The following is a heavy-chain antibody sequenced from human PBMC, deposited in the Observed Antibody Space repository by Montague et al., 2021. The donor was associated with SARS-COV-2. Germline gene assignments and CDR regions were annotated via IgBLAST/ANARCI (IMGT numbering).Heavy chain of an antibody. J-gene: IGHJ3*02. D-gene: IGHD3-9*01. CDR2: INQGGAP. Sequence: SETLSLTCAVSRGSFSNYYWTWIRQSPGKGLEWIGEINQGGAPNYTPSLKSRVTISLDTSKKQISLKSNSVTVADTAVFFCARGRPVQGSFRHFDSISSGALDIWAQGSSVIVSS. CDR3: ARGRPVQGSFRHFDSISSGALDI. V-gene: IGHV4-34*01. CDR1: RGSFSNYY.